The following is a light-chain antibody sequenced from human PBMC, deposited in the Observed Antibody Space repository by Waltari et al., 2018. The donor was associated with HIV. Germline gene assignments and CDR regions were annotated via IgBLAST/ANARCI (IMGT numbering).Light chain of an antibody. V-gene: IGKV1-5*03. J-gene: IGKJ1*01. CDR1: QTISNW. Sequence: DIQMTPSPSTLSASVGDRVTITCRASQTISNWLAWYQQKPGKAPKLLIYKASSLKSGVPSRFSGSGSGTEFTLSISSLQPDDFATYYCQQYNTYWTFGQGTKVEI. CDR2: KAS. CDR3: QQYNTYWT.